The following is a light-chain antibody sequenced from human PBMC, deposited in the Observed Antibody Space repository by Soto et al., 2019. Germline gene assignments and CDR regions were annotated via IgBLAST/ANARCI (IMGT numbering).Light chain of an antibody. CDR2: KAS. Sequence: DTQMTQSPSTLSASVGDRVTITCRASQSLSSWLAWYQQKPGKAPKLLVYKASSLKTGVPPRFSGSESRTEFSLTISSLQPDDFATYYCQQYNTYPWTFGQGTKVEFK. CDR3: QQYNTYPWT. J-gene: IGKJ1*01. CDR1: QSLSSW. V-gene: IGKV1-5*03.